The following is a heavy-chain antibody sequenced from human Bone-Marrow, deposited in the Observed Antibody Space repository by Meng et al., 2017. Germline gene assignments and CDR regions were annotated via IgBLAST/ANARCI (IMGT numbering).Heavy chain of an antibody. CDR1: GGTFSSYA. CDR3: ARDHAWFGETYAMDV. Sequence: SVKVSCKASGGTFSSYAISWVRQAPGQGLEWMGGIIPIFGTANYAQKFQGRVTITTDESTSTAYMELSSLRSEDTAVYYCARDHAWFGETYAMDVWGQGTTVTVSS. V-gene: IGHV1-69*05. D-gene: IGHD3-10*01. CDR2: IIPIFGTA. J-gene: IGHJ6*02.